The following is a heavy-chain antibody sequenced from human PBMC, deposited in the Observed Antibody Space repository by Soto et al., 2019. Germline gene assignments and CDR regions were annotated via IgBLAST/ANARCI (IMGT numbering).Heavy chain of an antibody. J-gene: IGHJ5*02. V-gene: IGHV3-33*01. D-gene: IGHD6-6*01. CDR2: IWYDGSNK. CDR1: GFTFSSYG. Sequence: GGSLRLSCAASGFTFSSYGMHWVRQAPGKGLEWVAVIWYDGSNKYYADSVKGRFTISRDNSKNTLYLQMNSLRAEDTAVYYCARDGLLNSSSPWGSWFDPWGQGTLVTVSS. CDR3: ARDGLLNSSSPWGSWFDP.